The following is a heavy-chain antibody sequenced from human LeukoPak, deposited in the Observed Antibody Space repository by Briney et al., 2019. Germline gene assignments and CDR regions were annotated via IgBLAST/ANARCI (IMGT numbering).Heavy chain of an antibody. V-gene: IGHV3-30*18. CDR1: GFTFSSYG. CDR3: AKGCDSSGYYSFGVTYYFDY. Sequence: GGSLRLSCAASGFTFSSYGMHWVRQAPGEGLEWVAVISYDGSNKYYADSVKGRFTISRDNSKNTLYLQMNSLRAEDTAVYYCAKGCDSSGYYSFGVTYYFDYWGQGTLVTVSS. J-gene: IGHJ4*02. D-gene: IGHD3-22*01. CDR2: ISYDGSNK.